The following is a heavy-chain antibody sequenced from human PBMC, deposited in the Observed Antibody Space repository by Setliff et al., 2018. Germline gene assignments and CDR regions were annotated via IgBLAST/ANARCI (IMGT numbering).Heavy chain of an antibody. D-gene: IGHD3-22*01. CDR3: TTGQNTPYDSSGYYNY. V-gene: IGHV3-15*01. CDR1: GFTFSNAW. Sequence: PGGSLRLSCTASGFTFSNAWMSWVRQAPGKGLEWVGRIKRITDSGTTDHAAPVKGRFTVSRDDSKNTLYLQMNSLKTEDTAVYYCTTGQNTPYDSSGYYNYWGQGTLVTVSS. CDR2: IKRITDSGTT. J-gene: IGHJ4*02.